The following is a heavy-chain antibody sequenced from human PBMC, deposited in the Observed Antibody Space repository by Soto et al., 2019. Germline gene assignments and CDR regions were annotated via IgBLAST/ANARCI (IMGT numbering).Heavy chain of an antibody. CDR2: ISYDGNNK. CDR3: ARAGCDGGSCYTLVGLRYGMDV. V-gene: IGHV3-30-3*01. D-gene: IGHD2-15*01. CDR1: GFILSTYA. Sequence: QVQLVESGGGVXXPGXXLRXSCAASGFILSTYAMYWVRQAPGKGLEWVAVISYDGNNKYYADSVKGRFTISRDNSKNTLYLQMNSLRAEDTAVYYCARAGCDGGSCYTLVGLRYGMDVWGQGTTVTVSS. J-gene: IGHJ6*02.